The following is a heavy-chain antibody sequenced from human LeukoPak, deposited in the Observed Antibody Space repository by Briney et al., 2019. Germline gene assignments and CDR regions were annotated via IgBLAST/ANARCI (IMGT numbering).Heavy chain of an antibody. J-gene: IGHJ4*02. CDR3: ARGRCSGGTCYFDY. V-gene: IGHV1-46*01. CDR1: GYTFTNYY. CDR2: INPSSGST. Sequence: ASVKVSCKASGYTFTNYYLHWVRQAPGQGLEWMGIINPSSGSTNYAQKLQGRVTMTRDTSTSTVYMELSSLRSEDTALYYCARGRCSGGTCYFDYWGQGTLVTVSS. D-gene: IGHD2-15*01.